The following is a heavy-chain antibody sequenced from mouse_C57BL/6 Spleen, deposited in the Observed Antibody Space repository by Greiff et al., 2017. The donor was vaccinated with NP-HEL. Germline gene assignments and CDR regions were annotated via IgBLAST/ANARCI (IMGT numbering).Heavy chain of an antibody. CDR2: IHPNSGST. Sequence: QVQLQQPGAELVKPGASVKLSCKASGYTFTSYWMHWVKQRPGQGLEWIGMIHPNSGSTNYNEKFKSKATLTVDKSSSTAYMQLSSLTSEDSAVYSCSRCGAVVATGAMDYWGQGTSVTVSS. D-gene: IGHD1-1*01. J-gene: IGHJ4*01. CDR1: GYTFTSYW. CDR3: SRCGAVVATGAMDY. V-gene: IGHV1-64*01.